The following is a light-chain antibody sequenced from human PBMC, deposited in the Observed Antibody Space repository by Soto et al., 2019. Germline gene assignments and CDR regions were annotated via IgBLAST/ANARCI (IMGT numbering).Light chain of an antibody. J-gene: IGKJ1*01. V-gene: IGKV3-20*01. Sequence: ESVLTQSPGTLSLSPGERATLTCRASQSVSSNYLSWYQQKPGQPPRLLIYSASRRVTGIPDRFSGSGSGTDFTLTISTLEPEDFAVYYCQQYHSSPWTFGQGTKVEIK. CDR1: QSVSSNY. CDR2: SAS. CDR3: QQYHSSPWT.